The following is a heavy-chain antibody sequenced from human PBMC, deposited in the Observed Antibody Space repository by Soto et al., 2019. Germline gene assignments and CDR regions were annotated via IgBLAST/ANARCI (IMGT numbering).Heavy chain of an antibody. V-gene: IGHV2-5*02. J-gene: IGHJ3*02. D-gene: IGHD2-15*01. Sequence: SGPTLVNPTQTLTLTCTFSGFSLSTSGVGVGWIRQPPGKALEWLALIYWDDDKRYSPSLKSRLTITKDTSKNQVVLTMTNMDPVDTATYYCAHSPRGGCSGGSCYSMEENAFDIWGQGTMVTVSS. CDR3: AHSPRGGCSGGSCYSMEENAFDI. CDR2: IYWDDDK. CDR1: GFSLSTSGVG.